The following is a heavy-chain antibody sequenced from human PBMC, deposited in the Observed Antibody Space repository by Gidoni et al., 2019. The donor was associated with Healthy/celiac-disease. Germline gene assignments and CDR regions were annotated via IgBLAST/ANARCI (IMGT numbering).Heavy chain of an antibody. D-gene: IGHD3-22*01. CDR2: IYSGGST. CDR3: ARDAYYYDSSGYLD. J-gene: IGHJ4*02. V-gene: IGHV3-66*01. CDR1: GFTVSSNY. Sequence: EVQLVESGGGLVQPGGSLRLSCAASGFTVSSNYMSWVRQAPGKGLEWVSVIYSGGSTYYADSVKGRFTISRDNSKNTLYLQMNSLRAEDTAVYYCARDAYYYDSSGYLDWGQGTLVTVSS.